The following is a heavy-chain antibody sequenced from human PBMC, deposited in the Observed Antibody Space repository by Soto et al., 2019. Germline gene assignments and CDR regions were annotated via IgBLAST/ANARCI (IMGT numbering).Heavy chain of an antibody. CDR2: IIPIFGTT. V-gene: IGHV1-69*12. CDR1: GGTFSNYA. Sequence: QVQLVQSGAEVKKPGSSVKVSCKASGGTFSNYAISWVRQAPGQGLEWMGGIIPIFGTTNYAQRSQGRVTIXAXEXXSTAYMELSSLRSEDTAVYYCARVSSSWYKAYFDSWGQGTLVTVSS. J-gene: IGHJ4*02. D-gene: IGHD6-13*01. CDR3: ARVSSSWYKAYFDS.